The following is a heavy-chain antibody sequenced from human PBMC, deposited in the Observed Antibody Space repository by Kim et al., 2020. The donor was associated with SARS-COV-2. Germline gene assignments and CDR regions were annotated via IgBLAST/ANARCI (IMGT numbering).Heavy chain of an antibody. V-gene: IGHV3-23*01. J-gene: IGHJ6*02. CDR3: AKARGGLSDFWSGYWTHVYYYYGLDV. CDR2: ISGTGYTT. CDR1: GFTFDNHA. D-gene: IGHD3-3*01. Sequence: GGSLRLSCAASGFTFDNHAMSWVRQAPGKGLEWISAISGTGYTTYSSDSVKGRFTISRDNSGNTLILQMNSLRVDDTAVYYCAKARGGLSDFWSGYWTHVYYYYGLDVWGQGTTVTVSS.